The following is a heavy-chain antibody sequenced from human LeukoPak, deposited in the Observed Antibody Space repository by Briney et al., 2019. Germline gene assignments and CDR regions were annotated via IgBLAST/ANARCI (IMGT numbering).Heavy chain of an antibody. V-gene: IGHV3-11*04. D-gene: IGHD1-26*01. CDR3: ARVRGSYSVDY. Sequence: GGSLRLSCAASGFTFSDYYMSLIRQAPGKGLEWVSYISNTGSTTQYADSVKGRFTISRDNAKNSLHLQMNSLRAEDTAVYYCARVRGSYSVDYWGQGTLVTDSS. J-gene: IGHJ4*02. CDR2: ISNTGSTT. CDR1: GFTFSDYY.